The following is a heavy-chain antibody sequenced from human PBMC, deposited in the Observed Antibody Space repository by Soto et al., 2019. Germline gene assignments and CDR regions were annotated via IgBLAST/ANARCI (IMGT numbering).Heavy chain of an antibody. D-gene: IGHD3-22*01. CDR1: GVAMTYGGYS. V-gene: IGHV4-30-2*06. CDR3: AKSHDTSAYYLSIDS. Sequence: PSETLSLTCSVSGVAMTYGGYSWSWIRQSPEKGPEWLGYIGHLETTYYNPSFKSRLSLSIDRTRNQFSLSLSSMTAADKAVYYCAKSHDTSAYYLSIDSWGQGTQVTVSS. CDR2: IGHLETT. J-gene: IGHJ4*02.